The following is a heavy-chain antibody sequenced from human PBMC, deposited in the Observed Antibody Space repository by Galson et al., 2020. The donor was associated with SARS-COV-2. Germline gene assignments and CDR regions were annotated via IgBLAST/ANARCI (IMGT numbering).Heavy chain of an antibody. J-gene: IGHJ4*02. D-gene: IGHD2-21*02. CDR2: INWSGGCP. Sequence: GGSLSLSCAASGFIFGDYGMSCFRHVPGKGLEWVFGINWSGGCPGYADSVKGRFTISRDNAKNSLFLQMNSLRAEDTALYYCARGFCCVSHCYREDYYFDYWGEGTLVPVSS. CDR3: ARGFCCVSHCYREDYYFDY. CDR1: GFIFGDYG. V-gene: IGHV3-20*04.